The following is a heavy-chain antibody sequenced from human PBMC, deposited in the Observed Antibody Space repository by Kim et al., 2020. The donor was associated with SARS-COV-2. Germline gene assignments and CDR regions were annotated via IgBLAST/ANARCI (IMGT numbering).Heavy chain of an antibody. V-gene: IGHV3-21*01. CDR2: ISSSSSYI. CDR3: ARDIHRLGSCSSTSCYHLPSMAV. D-gene: IGHD2-2*01. J-gene: IGHJ6*03. CDR1: GFTFSSDS. Sequence: GGSLRLSCAASGFTFSSDSMNWVRQAPGKGLEWVASISSSSSYIYYADAVKGRVTISRDNAKNSLYLQMNSLRAEDTAVYYCARDIHRLGSCSSTSCYHLPSMAVWGTGTTVTFSS.